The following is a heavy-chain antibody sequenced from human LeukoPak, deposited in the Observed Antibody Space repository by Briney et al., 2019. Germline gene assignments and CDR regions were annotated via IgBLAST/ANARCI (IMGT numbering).Heavy chain of an antibody. V-gene: IGHV1-69*05. CDR2: IIPIFGTA. CDR3: AREGSAYCSGGSCYVY. Sequence: SVKVSCKASGGTFSSYAISWVRQAPGQGLEWMGGIIPIFGTANYAQEFQGRVTITTDESTSTAYMELSSLRSEDTAVYYCAREGSAYCSGGSCYVYWGQGTLVTVSS. J-gene: IGHJ4*02. CDR1: GGTFSSYA. D-gene: IGHD2-15*01.